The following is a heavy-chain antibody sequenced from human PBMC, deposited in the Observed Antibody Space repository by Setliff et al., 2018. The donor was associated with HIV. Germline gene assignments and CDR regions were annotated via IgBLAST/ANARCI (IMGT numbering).Heavy chain of an antibody. Sequence: ASVKVSCKVSGYTLTELSMHWVRQGPGKGLQWMGSFDPEDGETVYAQKFQGRVTMTEDTSTDTAYMELSSLTSEDTAMYYCATHNPLISMTVVPRCVFDIWGQGTMVTVSS. CDR3: ATHNPLISMTVVPRCVFDI. V-gene: IGHV1-24*01. D-gene: IGHD3-22*01. CDR1: GYTLTELS. CDR2: FDPEDGET. J-gene: IGHJ3*02.